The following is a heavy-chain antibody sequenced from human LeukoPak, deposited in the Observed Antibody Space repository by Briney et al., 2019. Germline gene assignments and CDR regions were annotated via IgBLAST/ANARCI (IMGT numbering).Heavy chain of an antibody. CDR3: AKQFVDV. CDR1: GFTFSNYA. V-gene: IGHV3-23*01. D-gene: IGHD5-24*01. CDR2: ISGSGSST. Sequence: GGSLRLSCAASGFTFSNYAMSWVRQAPGKGLEWVSTISGSGSSTYYGESVEGRFTISRDNSRNTLYLQMISLRAEDTAVYYCAKQFVDVWGQGTLVTVSS. J-gene: IGHJ5*02.